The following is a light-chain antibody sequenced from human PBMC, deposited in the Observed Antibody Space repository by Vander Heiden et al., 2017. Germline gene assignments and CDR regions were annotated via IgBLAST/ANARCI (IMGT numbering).Light chain of an antibody. Sequence: QAVLTQPPSASGTPGQRVTIACSGSSSNIGSNYVYWYQQPPGTAPKLLIFRNNQRPSGVPDRFSGSKSGTSASLAISGLRSEDEAEYYCAAWDDILSGVVFGGGTKLTVL. CDR2: RNN. CDR1: SSNIGSNY. CDR3: AAWDDILSGVV. J-gene: IGLJ3*02. V-gene: IGLV1-47*01.